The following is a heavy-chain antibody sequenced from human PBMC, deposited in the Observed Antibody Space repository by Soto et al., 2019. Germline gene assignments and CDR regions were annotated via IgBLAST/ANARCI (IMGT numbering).Heavy chain of an antibody. CDR2: IIPIFGTA. Sequence: ASVKVSCKASGGTFSSYAISWVRQAPGQGLEWMGGIIPIFGTANYAQKFQGRVTITADESTSTAYMELSSLRSEDTAVYYCAQSLVVPAAPRYNWFDPWGQGTLVTVSS. D-gene: IGHD2-2*01. V-gene: IGHV1-69*13. CDR3: AQSLVVPAAPRYNWFDP. CDR1: GGTFSSYA. J-gene: IGHJ5*02.